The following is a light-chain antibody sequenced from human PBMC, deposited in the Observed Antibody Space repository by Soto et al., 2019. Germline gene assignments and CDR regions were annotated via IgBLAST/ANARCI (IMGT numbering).Light chain of an antibody. CDR1: ESVTSS. CDR3: QQYNIWPLWT. Sequence: IVMTQSPATLSVSPGDRATLSCRASESVTSSLAWYQQKPGQPPRLLIYAASTRATDVPARFSGGGSETEFTLTISSLQSEDFAVYFCQQYNIWPLWTVGQGTKVDSK. V-gene: IGKV3-15*01. J-gene: IGKJ1*01. CDR2: AAS.